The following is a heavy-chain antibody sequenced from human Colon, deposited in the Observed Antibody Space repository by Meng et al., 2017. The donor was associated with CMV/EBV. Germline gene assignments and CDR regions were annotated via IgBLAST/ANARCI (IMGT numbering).Heavy chain of an antibody. CDR2: VTYDGVNK. Sequence: GESLKISCVASGFRFGGYGMHWVRQAPGKGLEWVAFVTYDGVNKFYGDSVKGRFTISRDTYKNSVYLQMDSLRPEDTALYYCAKDPNESHDYPRGAYNYYGMDVWGQGTTVTSP. J-gene: IGHJ6*02. CDR1: GFRFGGYG. CDR3: AKDPNESHDYPRGAYNYYGMDV. D-gene: IGHD4-11*01. V-gene: IGHV3-30*02.